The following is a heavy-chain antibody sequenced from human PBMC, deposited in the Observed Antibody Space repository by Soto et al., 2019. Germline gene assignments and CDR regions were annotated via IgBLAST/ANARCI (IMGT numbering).Heavy chain of an antibody. CDR1: GDFISNTTYY. CDR2: IYFSGSGTS. J-gene: IGHJ4*02. D-gene: IGHD3-22*01. Sequence: PSETLSLTCSVSGDFISNTTYYWAWVRQAPGKGLEWVGSIYFSGSGTSHYNPSLKSRVTITVDTSKNQFSLKLTSVTAADTAVYSCATPRSSLATSGYYPFDYWGQGTLVTVSS. CDR3: ATPRSSLATSGYYPFDY. V-gene: IGHV4-39*01.